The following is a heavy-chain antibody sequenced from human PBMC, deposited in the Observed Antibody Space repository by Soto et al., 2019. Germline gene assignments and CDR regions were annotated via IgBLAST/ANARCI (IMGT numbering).Heavy chain of an antibody. D-gene: IGHD5-18*01. CDR2: ISYSGST. Sequence: SETLSLTCTVSGGSISSGNYYWSWIRQPPGKGLEWIGFISYSGSTYYNASLKSRVTISVDTSKNQFSLNLSFVTAADTAVYYCARGLVDTAMYYYFDYWGQGTLVTVSS. J-gene: IGHJ4*02. CDR3: ARGLVDTAMYYYFDY. V-gene: IGHV4-30-4*01. CDR1: GGSISSGNYY.